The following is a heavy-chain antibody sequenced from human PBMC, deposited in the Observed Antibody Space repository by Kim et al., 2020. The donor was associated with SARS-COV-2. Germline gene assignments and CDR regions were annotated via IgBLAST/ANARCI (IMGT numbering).Heavy chain of an antibody. CDR2: IIPIFGTA. CDR3: ARELLPGAEWGNSFDY. D-gene: IGHD1-26*01. CDR1: GGTFSSYA. Sequence: SVKVSCKASGGTFSSYAISWVRQAPGQGLEWMGGIIPIFGTANYAQKFQGRVTITADESTSTAYMELSSLRSEDTAVYYCARELLPGAEWGNSFDYWGQGTLVTVSS. J-gene: IGHJ4*02. V-gene: IGHV1-69*13.